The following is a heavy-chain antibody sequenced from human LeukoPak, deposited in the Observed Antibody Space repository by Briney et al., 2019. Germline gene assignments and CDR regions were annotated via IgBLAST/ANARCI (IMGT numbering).Heavy chain of an antibody. V-gene: IGHV3-23*01. D-gene: IGHD6-19*01. Sequence: GGSLRLSCAASGFTFSRYGMSWVRQAPGKGLEWVSAISGSGGRTYYADSVKGRFTISRDNSKNTLYLQMNSLRAEDTAVYYCARILDSAWGELGYWGQGTLVTVSS. J-gene: IGHJ4*02. CDR2: ISGSGGRT. CDR1: GFTFSRYG. CDR3: ARILDSAWGELGY.